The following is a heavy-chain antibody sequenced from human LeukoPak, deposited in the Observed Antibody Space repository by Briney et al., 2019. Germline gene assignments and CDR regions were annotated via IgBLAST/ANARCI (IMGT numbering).Heavy chain of an antibody. CDR1: GFTFSSYG. Sequence: PGGSLRLSCAASGFTFSSYGMHWVRQAPGKGLEWVAVIWYDGSNKYYADSVKGRFTTSRDNSKNTLYLQMNSLRAEDTAVYYCAREITRTPYSYGDQTDYWGQGTLVTVSS. CDR2: IWYDGSNK. CDR3: AREITRTPYSYGDQTDY. V-gene: IGHV3-33*01. J-gene: IGHJ4*02. D-gene: IGHD5-18*01.